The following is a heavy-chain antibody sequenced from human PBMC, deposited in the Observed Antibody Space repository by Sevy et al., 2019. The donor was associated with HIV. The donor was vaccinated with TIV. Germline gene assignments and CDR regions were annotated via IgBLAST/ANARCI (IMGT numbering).Heavy chain of an antibody. Sequence: GGSLRLSCAASGFTFDDYAMHWVRQAPGKGLEWVSGISWNSGSIGYADSVKGRFTISRDNAKNSLYLQMNSLRAEDTALYYCANSGSLYYDILTGHYYFDYWGQGTLVTVSS. CDR2: ISWNSGSI. V-gene: IGHV3-9*01. J-gene: IGHJ4*02. D-gene: IGHD3-9*01. CDR1: GFTFDDYA. CDR3: ANSGSLYYDILTGHYYFDY.